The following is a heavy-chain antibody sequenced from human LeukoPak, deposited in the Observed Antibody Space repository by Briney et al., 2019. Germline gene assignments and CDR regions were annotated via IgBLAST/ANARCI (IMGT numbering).Heavy chain of an antibody. CDR1: GGTFSSYA. J-gene: IGHJ6*02. D-gene: IGHD6-13*01. CDR3: ARNQYSSSAYYYYGMDV. Sequence: SVKVSCTASGGTFSSYAISWVRQAPGQGLEWMGGIIPIFGTANYAQKFQGRVTITADESTSTAYMELSSLRSEDTAVYYCARNQYSSSAYYYYGMDVWGQGTTVTVSS. CDR2: IIPIFGTA. V-gene: IGHV1-69*01.